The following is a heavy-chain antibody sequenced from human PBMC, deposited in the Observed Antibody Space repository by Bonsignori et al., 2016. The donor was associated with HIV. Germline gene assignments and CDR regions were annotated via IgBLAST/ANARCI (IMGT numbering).Heavy chain of an antibody. CDR2: IGSDGGYT. Sequence: WIRQPPGKGLEWVAYIGSDGGYTSYADSVKGRFTISRDNSKNTLSLQLNSLRPEDTALYYCGKDFWSSIWDSWGQGTLVTVSS. CDR3: GKDFWSSIWDS. J-gene: IGHJ4*02. V-gene: IGHV3-30*02. D-gene: IGHD6-13*01.